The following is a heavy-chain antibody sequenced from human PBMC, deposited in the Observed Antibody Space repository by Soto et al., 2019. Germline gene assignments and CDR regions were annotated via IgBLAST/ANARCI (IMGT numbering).Heavy chain of an antibody. D-gene: IGHD6-6*01. CDR1: GDSISRGDYY. CDR2: IYFSVST. V-gene: IGHV4-30-4*01. Sequence: TLSVTCTVPGDSISRGDYYWSWIRQPPGKGLEWIGYIYFSVSTYYKPSLKSRVTISLDTSKNQFSLKLSSVTAADTAVYYCARDTPNRITARPRNWFDPWGQGTLVTGSS. J-gene: IGHJ5*02. CDR3: ARDTPNRITARPRNWFDP.